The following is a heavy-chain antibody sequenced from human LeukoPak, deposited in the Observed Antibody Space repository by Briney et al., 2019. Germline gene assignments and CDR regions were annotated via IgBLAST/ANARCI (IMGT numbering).Heavy chain of an antibody. V-gene: IGHV4-39*01. D-gene: IGHD4-23*01. J-gene: IGHJ4*01. CDR3: ARRNYGGNYLDC. Sequence: SETESLTCTVSGGSINNTNYYWGWIRQPPGKGLQWIGSFYDTGRTYYNPSLTSRVTISVDTSKNQFYLKLSSVTAADTAVYYCARRNYGGNYLDCWGHGTLVTVSS. CDR2: FYDTGRT. CDR1: GGSINNTNYY.